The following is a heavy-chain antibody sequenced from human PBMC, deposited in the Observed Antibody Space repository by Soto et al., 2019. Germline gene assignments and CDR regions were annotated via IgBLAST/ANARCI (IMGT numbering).Heavy chain of an antibody. Sequence: EVQLVESGGGLVQPGGSLRLSCAASGFTFSSYWMSWVRQAPGKGLEWVANIKQDGSEKYYVDSVKGRFTISRDNAKNSLDLQMNSLRAEDTAVYYCARDPDCGAGSPWYYFDYWGQGTLVTVSS. D-gene: IGHD3-10*01. CDR1: GFTFSSYW. CDR3: ARDPDCGAGSPWYYFDY. V-gene: IGHV3-7*04. J-gene: IGHJ4*02. CDR2: IKQDGSEK.